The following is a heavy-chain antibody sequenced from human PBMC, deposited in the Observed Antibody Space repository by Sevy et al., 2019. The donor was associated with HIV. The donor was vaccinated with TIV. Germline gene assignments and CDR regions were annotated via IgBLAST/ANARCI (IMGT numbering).Heavy chain of an antibody. Sequence: GGSLRLSCAASGFTFDDYAMHWVRQAPGKGLEWVSGISWNSGSIGYADSVKGRFTISRDNAKNSLYLQMNSLRAEDTALYYCAKASSEMMGDNWFDPWCQGTLVTVSS. CDR3: AKASSEMMGDNWFDP. V-gene: IGHV3-9*01. J-gene: IGHJ5*02. CDR2: ISWNSGSI. CDR1: GFTFDDYA. D-gene: IGHD3-16*01.